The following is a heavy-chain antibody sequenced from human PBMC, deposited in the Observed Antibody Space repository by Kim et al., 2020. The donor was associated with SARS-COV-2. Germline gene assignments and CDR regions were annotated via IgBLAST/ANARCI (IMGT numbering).Heavy chain of an antibody. CDR2: ISGSGGST. V-gene: IGHV3-23*01. CDR3: AKDLISGSYFLGPHVSADAFDI. D-gene: IGHD1-26*01. Sequence: GGSLRLSCAASGFTFSSYAMSWVRQAPGKGLEWVSAISGSGGSTYYADSVKGRFTISRDNSKNTLYLQMNSLRAEDTAVYYCAKDLISGSYFLGPHVSADAFDIWGQGTMVTVSS. J-gene: IGHJ3*02. CDR1: GFTFSSYA.